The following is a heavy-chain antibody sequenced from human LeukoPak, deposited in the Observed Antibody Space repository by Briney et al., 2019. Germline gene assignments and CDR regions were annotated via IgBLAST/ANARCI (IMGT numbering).Heavy chain of an antibody. CDR2: ISSSSGYT. D-gene: IGHD5-18*01. Sequence: PGGSLRLSCAASGFTVSSNYMSWVRQAPGKGLEWVSYISSSSGYTNYADSVKGRFTNSRDNAKNSLYLQMNSLRAEDTAVYYCAKAGGYSYGYGDYWGQGTLVTVSS. V-gene: IGHV3-11*06. CDR3: AKAGGYSYGYGDY. J-gene: IGHJ4*02. CDR1: GFTVSSNY.